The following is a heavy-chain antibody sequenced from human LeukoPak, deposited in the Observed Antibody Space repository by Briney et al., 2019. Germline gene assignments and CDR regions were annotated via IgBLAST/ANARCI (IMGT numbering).Heavy chain of an antibody. D-gene: IGHD3-10*01. Sequence: PSETLSLTCAVSGGSFSGYYWSWIRQPPEKGLEWIGQINHSGSPNYNPSLKSRVTISVDTSKNQYSLKLSSVTAADTAVYYCARRVFGSGRQDYWGQGTLVTVSS. CDR2: INHSGSP. V-gene: IGHV4-34*01. CDR3: ARRVFGSGRQDY. CDR1: GGSFSGYY. J-gene: IGHJ4*02.